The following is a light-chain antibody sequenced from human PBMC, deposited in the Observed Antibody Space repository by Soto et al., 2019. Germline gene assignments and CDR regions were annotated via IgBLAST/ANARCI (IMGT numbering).Light chain of an antibody. CDR2: DAS. CDR3: QQYNSYPWT. J-gene: IGKJ1*01. Sequence: DIQMTQSPSTLSASVRDTVTITCRASQSISSWLAWYQQKPGKAPKLLIYDASNLESGVPPTFSGTGSGTEFTLTISSLQPDDFATYHCQQYNSYPWTFGQGTKVEIK. CDR1: QSISSW. V-gene: IGKV1-5*01.